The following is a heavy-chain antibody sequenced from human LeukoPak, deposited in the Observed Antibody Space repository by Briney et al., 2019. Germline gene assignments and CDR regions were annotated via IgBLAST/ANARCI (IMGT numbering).Heavy chain of an antibody. Sequence: ASVKISCKASGYTFTGYYMHWVRQAPGQGLEWMGRINPNSGGTNYAQKFQGRVTMTRDTSISTAYMELSRLRSDDTAVYYCARSPQGKHNDYWGQGTLVTVSS. CDR1: GYTFTGYY. J-gene: IGHJ4*02. CDR3: ARSPQGKHNDY. V-gene: IGHV1-2*06. CDR2: INPNSGGT.